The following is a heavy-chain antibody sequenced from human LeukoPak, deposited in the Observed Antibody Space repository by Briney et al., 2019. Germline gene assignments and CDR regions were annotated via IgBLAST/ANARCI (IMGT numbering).Heavy chain of an antibody. D-gene: IGHD6-13*01. V-gene: IGHV5-51*01. CDR3: ARIQRQQLDNYFDY. CDR1: GYSFTSYW. CDR2: IYPGDSDT. Sequence: GESLKISCKGSGYSFTSYWIGWVRRMPGKGLEWMGIIYPGDSDTRYSPSFQGQVTISADKSISTAYLQWSSLKASDTAMYYRARIQRQQLDNYFDYWGRGTLVTVSS. J-gene: IGHJ4*02.